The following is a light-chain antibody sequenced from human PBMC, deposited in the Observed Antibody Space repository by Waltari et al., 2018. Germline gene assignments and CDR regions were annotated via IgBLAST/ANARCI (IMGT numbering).Light chain of an antibody. V-gene: IGKV3-20*01. CDR3: QQYVRLPVT. CDR2: DAS. CDR1: QSVSRA. Sequence: SSRASQSVSRALAWYRQKPGQAPRLLIYDASTRATGIPDRFSGSGSGTDFSLTISRLEPEDFAVYYCQQYVRLPVTFGQGTTVEI. J-gene: IGKJ1*01.